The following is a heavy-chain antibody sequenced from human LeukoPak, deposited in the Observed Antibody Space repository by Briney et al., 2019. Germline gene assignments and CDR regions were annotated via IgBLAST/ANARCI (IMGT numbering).Heavy chain of an antibody. J-gene: IGHJ4*02. CDR3: ARGGYGPTYFDY. CDR2: ISAYNGNT. Sequence: ASVKVSCKASGGTFSSYAISWVRQAPGQGLEWMGWISAYNGNTNYARKLQGRVTMTTDTSTNTAYMELRSLRSDDTAVYYCARGGYGPTYFDYWGQGTLVTVSS. V-gene: IGHV1-18*01. D-gene: IGHD5-18*01. CDR1: GGTFSSYA.